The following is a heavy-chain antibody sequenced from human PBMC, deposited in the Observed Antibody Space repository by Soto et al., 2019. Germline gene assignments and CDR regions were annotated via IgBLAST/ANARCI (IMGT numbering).Heavy chain of an antibody. J-gene: IGHJ4*02. V-gene: IGHV4-39*01. D-gene: IGHD1-7*01. CDR1: GGSISSSSYY. CDR3: ATMGTPATGLYHFDY. Sequence: SETLSLTCTVSGGSISSSSYYWGWIRQPPGKGLEWIGSIYYSGSTYYNPSLKSRVTISVDTSKNQFSLKLSSVTAADTAVYYCATMGTPATGLYHFDYWGQGTLVTVSS. CDR2: IYYSGST.